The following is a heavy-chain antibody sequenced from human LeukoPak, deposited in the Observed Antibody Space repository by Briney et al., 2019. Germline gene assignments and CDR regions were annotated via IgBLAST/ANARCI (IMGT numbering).Heavy chain of an antibody. Sequence: ASVKVSCKASGYAFTSYGINWVRQATGQGLEWMGWMNPNGGNTGYAQKFQGRVTMTRNTSISTAYMELSSLRSEDTAVYYCARGPRRARYGSGSYVHYFDYWGQGTLVTVSS. CDR2: MNPNGGNT. J-gene: IGHJ4*02. CDR1: GYAFTSYG. D-gene: IGHD3-10*01. CDR3: ARGPRRARYGSGSYVHYFDY. V-gene: IGHV1-8*02.